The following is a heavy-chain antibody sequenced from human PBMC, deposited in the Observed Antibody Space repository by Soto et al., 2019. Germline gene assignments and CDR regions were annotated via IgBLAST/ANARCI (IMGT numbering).Heavy chain of an antibody. Sequence: GESLKISCTGFGYTFTTFWISWVRQMPGKGLEWMGRIDPRDSYVNYSPSFQGHVTISLDKSISTAYLPWGSLKASDTAMYYCARLFCSTTTCDSWFDPWGQGTLVTVSS. J-gene: IGHJ5*02. CDR2: IDPRDSYV. CDR1: GYTFTTFW. CDR3: ARLFCSTTTCDSWFDP. D-gene: IGHD2-2*01. V-gene: IGHV5-10-1*01.